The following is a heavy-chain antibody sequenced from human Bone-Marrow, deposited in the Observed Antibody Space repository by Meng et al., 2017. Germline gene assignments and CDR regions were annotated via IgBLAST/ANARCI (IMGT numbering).Heavy chain of an antibody. CDR2: INPSGGST. CDR1: GHTFTSYY. Sequence: ASVKVSCKASGHTFTSYYMHWVRQAPGQGLEWMGIINPSGGSTSYAQKFQGRVTMTRDTSTSTVYMELSSLRSEDTAVYYCARVMAVAADFDYWGQGTLVTVSS. J-gene: IGHJ4*02. V-gene: IGHV1-46*01. D-gene: IGHD6-19*01. CDR3: ARVMAVAADFDY.